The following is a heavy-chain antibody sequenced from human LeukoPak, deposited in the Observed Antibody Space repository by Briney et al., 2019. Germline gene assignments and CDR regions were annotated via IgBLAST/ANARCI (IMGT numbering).Heavy chain of an antibody. CDR1: GFTFSSYE. CDR3: ARDRGYHDYGGIHNYYFDY. CDR2: ISSSGSTI. V-gene: IGHV3-48*03. J-gene: IGHJ4*02. D-gene: IGHD4-23*01. Sequence: GGSLRLSCAASGFTFSSYEMNWVRQAPGKGLEWVSYISSSGSTIYYADSMKGRFTISRDNAKNSLYLQMNSLRAEDTAVYYCARDRGYHDYGGIHNYYFDYWGQGTLVTVSS.